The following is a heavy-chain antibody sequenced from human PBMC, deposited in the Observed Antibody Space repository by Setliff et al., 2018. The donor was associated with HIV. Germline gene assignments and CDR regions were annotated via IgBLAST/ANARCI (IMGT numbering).Heavy chain of an antibody. J-gene: IGHJ5*02. V-gene: IGHV1-2*06. CDR2: INPNSGGT. CDR1: GYTFTGYY. Sequence: GPSVKVSCKASGYTFTGYYMHWVRQAPGQGLEWMGRINPNSGGTNYAQKFQGRVTMTRDTSITTTYMELSSLSSDDTAVYYCARTASVTMIRGSLRPWGQGTLVTVSS. D-gene: IGHD3-10*01. CDR3: ARTASVTMIRGSLRP.